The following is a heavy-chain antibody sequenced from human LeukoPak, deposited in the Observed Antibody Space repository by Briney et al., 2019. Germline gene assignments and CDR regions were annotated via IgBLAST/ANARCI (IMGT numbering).Heavy chain of an antibody. CDR1: GFTFSNAW. CDR2: IKSKTDGGTT. Sequence: PGGSLRLSCAASGFTFSNAWMSWVRQAPGKGLEWVGRIKSKTDGGTTDYAAPVKGRFTISRDDSKSIAYLQMNSLKTEDTAVYYCTRDWGVSGSYAAAFDIWGQGTMVTVSS. V-gene: IGHV3-15*01. J-gene: IGHJ3*02. CDR3: TRDWGVSGSYAAAFDI. D-gene: IGHD1-26*01.